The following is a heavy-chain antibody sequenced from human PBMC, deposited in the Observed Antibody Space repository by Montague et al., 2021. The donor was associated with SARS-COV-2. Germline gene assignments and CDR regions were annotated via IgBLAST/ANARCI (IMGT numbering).Heavy chain of an antibody. CDR3: VRDTGSAQAGFDA. CDR1: GDSVWSNTAA. CDR2: TNYRSKWTS. Sequence: CAISGDSVWSNTAAWNWIRQSPSEGLEWLGRTNYRSKWTSDYATXVEGRISIDPDTSKNQFFLHLRSVTPEDTGVYYCVRDTGSAQAGFDAWGQGTLVTVSS. V-gene: IGHV6-1*01. J-gene: IGHJ4*02. D-gene: IGHD4-17*01.